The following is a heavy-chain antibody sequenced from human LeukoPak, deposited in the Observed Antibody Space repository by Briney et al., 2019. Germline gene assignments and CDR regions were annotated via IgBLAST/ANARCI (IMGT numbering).Heavy chain of an antibody. D-gene: IGHD5-12*01. CDR3: AGDGYSGYEANDY. Sequence: SETLSLTCTVSGGSISSGSYYWRWIRQPAGTGLEWIGRIYTSGSTNYNPSLKSRVTISVDTSKNQFSLKLSSVTAADTAVYYCAGDGYSGYEANDYWGQGTLVTVSS. CDR1: GGSISSGSYY. J-gene: IGHJ4*02. CDR2: IYTSGST. V-gene: IGHV4-61*02.